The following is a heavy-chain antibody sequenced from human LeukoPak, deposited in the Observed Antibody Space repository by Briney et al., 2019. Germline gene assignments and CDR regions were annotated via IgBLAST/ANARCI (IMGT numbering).Heavy chain of an antibody. CDR1: GGSISSGGYY. Sequence: SETLSLTCTVSGGSISSGGYYWSWIRQHPGKGLEWIGYIYYSGSTYYNPSLKSRVTISVDTSKNQFSLKLSSVTAADTAVYYCARESGCGYYDFWSGYYVDYWGQGTLVTVSS. J-gene: IGHJ4*02. D-gene: IGHD3-3*01. CDR2: IYYSGST. V-gene: IGHV4-31*03. CDR3: ARESGCGYYDFWSGYYVDY.